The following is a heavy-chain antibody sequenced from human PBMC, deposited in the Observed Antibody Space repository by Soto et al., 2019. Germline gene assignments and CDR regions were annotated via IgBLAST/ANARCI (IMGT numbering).Heavy chain of an antibody. J-gene: IGHJ4*02. Sequence: QLQLQESGSGLVKPSQTLSLTCAVSGGAISSGGYSWSWIRQPPGKRLECIGYIYHSGSTYYNPSLKGRVSISVDRSKNQFSLKLSSVTAADTAVYYCAIGPPLLWWSQGTLVTVSS. D-gene: IGHD2-21*01. CDR2: IYHSGST. CDR1: GGAISSGGYS. CDR3: AIGPPLLW. V-gene: IGHV4-30-2*01.